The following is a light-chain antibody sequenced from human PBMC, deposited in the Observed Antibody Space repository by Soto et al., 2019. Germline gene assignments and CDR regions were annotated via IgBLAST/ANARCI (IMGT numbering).Light chain of an antibody. V-gene: IGKV1-27*01. CDR3: PEYNSAPLT. CDR1: QAIGAY. CDR2: AAS. Sequence: DIPVTQSPSSLSASLGDRVTITCRANQAIGAYLDWYQQQPGKVPKLLIYAASALQTGVPSRFSRSGSGTDISLTISSLQPEDLSTYEWPEYNSAPLTFGGGTKVEI. J-gene: IGKJ4*01.